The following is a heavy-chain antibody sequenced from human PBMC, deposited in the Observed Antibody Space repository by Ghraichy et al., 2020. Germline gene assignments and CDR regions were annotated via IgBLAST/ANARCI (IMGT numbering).Heavy chain of an antibody. D-gene: IGHD3-9*01. CDR1: GYTFTSYG. J-gene: IGHJ5*02. V-gene: IGHV1-18*04. CDR2: ISAYNGNT. CDR3: ARDRLVRYFDWFVNWFDP. Sequence: ASVKVSCKASGYTFTSYGISWVRQAPGQGLEWMGWISAYNGNTNYAQKLQGRVTMTTDTSTSTAYMELRSLRSDDTAVYYCARDRLVRYFDWFVNWFDPWGQGTLVTVSS.